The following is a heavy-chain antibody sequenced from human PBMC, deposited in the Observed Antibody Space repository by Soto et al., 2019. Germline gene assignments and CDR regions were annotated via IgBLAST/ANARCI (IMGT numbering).Heavy chain of an antibody. CDR3: ARNTTHHPHY. Sequence: GGSLSLTSSASGFTFITYATSWVRQAPGKGLEWVSAISSSGDSPYYADSVKGQFTVSRDNSKNTLYLQMNSLRVEDTAIYYCARNTTHHPHYCGQGTRVTVSA. J-gene: IGHJ4*02. V-gene: IGHV3-23*01. D-gene: IGHD1-1*01. CDR1: GFTFITYA. CDR2: ISSSGDSP.